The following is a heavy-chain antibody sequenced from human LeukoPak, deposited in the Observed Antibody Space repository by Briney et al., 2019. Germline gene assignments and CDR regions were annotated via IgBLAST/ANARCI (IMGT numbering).Heavy chain of an antibody. Sequence: SVKVSCKASGGTFSSYAISWVRQAPGQGLEWMGGIIPIFGTANYAQKFQGRVTITADESTSTAYMELSSLRSEDTAFYYCATDHSMANTAWRFDPWGQGTLVTVSS. CDR3: ATDHSMANTAWRFDP. CDR1: GGTFSSYA. V-gene: IGHV1-69*01. J-gene: IGHJ5*02. CDR2: IIPIFGTA. D-gene: IGHD5-24*01.